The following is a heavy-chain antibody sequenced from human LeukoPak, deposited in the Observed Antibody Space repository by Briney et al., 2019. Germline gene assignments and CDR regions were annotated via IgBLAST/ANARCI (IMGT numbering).Heavy chain of an antibody. CDR1: GGSFSGYY. CDR3: AREAIRFPGGNWFDP. Sequence: ASETLSLTCALYGGSFSGYYWSWIRQPPGKGLEWIGEINHSGSTNYNPSLKSRVTISVDTSKNQFSLKLSSVTAADTAVYYCAREAIRFPGGNWFDPWGQGTLVTVSS. CDR2: INHSGST. J-gene: IGHJ5*02. D-gene: IGHD3-3*01. V-gene: IGHV4-34*01.